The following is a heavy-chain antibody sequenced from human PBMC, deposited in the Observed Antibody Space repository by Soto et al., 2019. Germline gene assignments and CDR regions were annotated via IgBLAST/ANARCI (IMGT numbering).Heavy chain of an antibody. J-gene: IGHJ4*02. CDR1: GYTFTSYY. CDR2: INPSGGST. CDR3: ARECCGSRGYFRASLSY. D-gene: IGHD3-22*01. Sequence: GASVKVSCKASGYTFTSYYMHWVRQAPGQGLEWMGIINPSGGSTSYAQKFQGRVTMTRDTSTSTVYMELSSLRSEDTAVYYCARECCGSRGYFRASLSYGGQGTLVTVSS. V-gene: IGHV1-46*01.